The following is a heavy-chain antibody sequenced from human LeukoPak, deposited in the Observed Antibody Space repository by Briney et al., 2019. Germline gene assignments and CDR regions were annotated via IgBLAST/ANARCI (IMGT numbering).Heavy chain of an antibody. CDR2: FHSSGGT. J-gene: IGHJ4*02. Sequence: SETLSLTCTVSGDSISNSSFYWGWIRQSPGKGLEWIGSFHSSGGTYYNPSLKSRLTISVDTSTNQFSLNLNSVTAADTAVYYCARSDKAAAGPFDYWGQGTLVTVSS. V-gene: IGHV4-39*01. CDR3: ARSDKAAAGPFDY. CDR1: GDSISNSSFY. D-gene: IGHD6-13*01.